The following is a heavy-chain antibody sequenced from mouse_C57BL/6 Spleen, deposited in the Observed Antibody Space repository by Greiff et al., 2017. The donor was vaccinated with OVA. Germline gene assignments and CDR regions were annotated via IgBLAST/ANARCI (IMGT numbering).Heavy chain of an antibody. CDR1: GYTFTSYW. J-gene: IGHJ3*01. Sequence: VKLQQPGAELVKPGASVKVSCKASGYTFTSYWMHWVKQRPGQGLEWIGRIHPSDSDTNYNQKFKGKATLTVDKSSSTAYMQLSSLTTEDSAVYYLAIPHYCGGPWFAYWGKGTLVTVSA. V-gene: IGHV1-74*01. CDR2: IHPSDSDT. D-gene: IGHD1-2*01. CDR3: AIPHYCGGPWFAY.